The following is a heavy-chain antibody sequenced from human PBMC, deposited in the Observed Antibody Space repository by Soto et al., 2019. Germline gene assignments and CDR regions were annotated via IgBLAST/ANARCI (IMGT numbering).Heavy chain of an antibody. Sequence: PSETLSLTCTVSGGSISSGGYYWSWIRQHPGKGLEWIGYIYYSGSTYYNPSLKSRVTISVDTSKNQFSLKLGSVTAADTAVYYCARIAYYDSSGYYDEDAFDIWGQGTMVTVSS. J-gene: IGHJ3*02. CDR3: ARIAYYDSSGYYDEDAFDI. CDR1: GGSISSGGYY. CDR2: IYYSGST. V-gene: IGHV4-31*03. D-gene: IGHD3-22*01.